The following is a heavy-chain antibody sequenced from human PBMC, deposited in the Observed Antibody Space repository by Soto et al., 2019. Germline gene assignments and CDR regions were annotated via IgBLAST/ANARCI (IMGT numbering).Heavy chain of an antibody. CDR1: GGTFSSYA. CDR2: IIPIFGTA. Sequence: SVKVSCKASGGTFSSYAISWVRQAPGQGLEWMGGIIPIFGTANYAQKFQGRVTITADESTSTAYMELSSLRSEDTAVYYCARDHSSHYYDSSGYFDYWGQGTLVTVSS. J-gene: IGHJ4*02. CDR3: ARDHSSHYYDSSGYFDY. D-gene: IGHD3-22*01. V-gene: IGHV1-69*13.